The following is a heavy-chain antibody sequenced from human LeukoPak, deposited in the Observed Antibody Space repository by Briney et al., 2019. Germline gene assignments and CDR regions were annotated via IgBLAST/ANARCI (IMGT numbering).Heavy chain of an antibody. V-gene: IGHV3-74*01. J-gene: IGHJ4*02. Sequence: GGSLRLSCAASGFTFSTYWMHWVRQAPGKGLVWVSRINTDGTTTTYADSVKGRFTISRDNAKNTLYLQMNSLRAEDTAVYYCARDCRSTSCQPVDYWGQGTLVTVSS. D-gene: IGHD2-2*01. CDR1: GFTFSTYW. CDR3: ARDCRSTSCQPVDY. CDR2: INTDGTTT.